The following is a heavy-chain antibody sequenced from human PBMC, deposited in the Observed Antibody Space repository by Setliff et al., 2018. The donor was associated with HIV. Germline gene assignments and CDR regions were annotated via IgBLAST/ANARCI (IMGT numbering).Heavy chain of an antibody. CDR1: GYTFRNYY. CDR3: ARDYLHVFDV. CDR2: INSATGDT. V-gene: IGHV1-2*02. J-gene: IGHJ3*01. Sequence: ASVKVSCKASGYTFRNYYIHWVRQAPGQGLEWMGWINSATGDTNYAQNFQGRGTVTRDTSINTAYIELNSLKSDDTAVYYCARDYLHVFDVWGQGTMVTVS.